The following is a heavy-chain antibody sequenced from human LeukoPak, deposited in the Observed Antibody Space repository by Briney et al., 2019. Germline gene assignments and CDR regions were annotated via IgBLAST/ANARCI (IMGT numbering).Heavy chain of an antibody. J-gene: IGHJ4*02. CDR3: ARENDSGCDSGFFDY. D-gene: IGHD5-12*01. Sequence: ASVKVSCKASGYTFTSYGISWVRQAPGQGLEWMGWISAYNGNTNYAQKLQGRVTMTTDTSTSTAYMELRSLRSDDTAVYYCARENDSGCDSGFFDYWGQGTLVTVSS. CDR1: GYTFTSYG. V-gene: IGHV1-18*01. CDR2: ISAYNGNT.